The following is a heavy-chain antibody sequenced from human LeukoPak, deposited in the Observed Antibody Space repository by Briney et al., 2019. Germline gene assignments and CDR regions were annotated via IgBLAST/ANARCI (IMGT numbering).Heavy chain of an antibody. J-gene: IGHJ4*02. D-gene: IGHD2-2*01. CDR1: EFTFSSYA. V-gene: IGHV3-30*18. Sequence: GTSLRLSCAASEFTFSSYAMHWVRQAPGKGLEWVAFISYHGSNKYYADSVKGRFTISRDNSENTLFLQMNSLRAEDTAVYYCAKNTHAYAEIFDYWGQGTLVTVSS. CDR3: AKNTHAYAEIFDY. CDR2: ISYHGSNK.